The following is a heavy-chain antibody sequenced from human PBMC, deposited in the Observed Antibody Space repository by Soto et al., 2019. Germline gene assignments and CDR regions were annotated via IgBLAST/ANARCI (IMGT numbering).Heavy chain of an antibody. CDR1: GGSISNYY. CDR2: IYSSGST. CDR3: ARDHPHSYGVYYFDY. D-gene: IGHD5-18*01. V-gene: IGHV4-59*01. Sequence: ETLSLTCTVSGGSISNYYWSWNRQPPGKGLEWIGYIYSSGSTHYNPSLQSRVTISADTSKNQVSLKVRSVTAADTAVYYCARDHPHSYGVYYFDYWGQGTPVTV. J-gene: IGHJ4*02.